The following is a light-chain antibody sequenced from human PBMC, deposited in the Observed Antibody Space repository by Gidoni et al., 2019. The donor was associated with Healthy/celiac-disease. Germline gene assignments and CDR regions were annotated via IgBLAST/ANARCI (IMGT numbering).Light chain of an antibody. J-gene: IGKJ4*01. V-gene: IGKV1-6*01. CDR2: AAS. CDR3: LQDYNYPLT. CDR1: PGIRND. Sequence: AIQLTQSPSSLSASVGDRVTITCRASPGIRNDLGWYQQKPGKAPKLLIYAASSLQSGVPSRFSGSGSGTDFTLNISSLQPEDFATYYCLQDYNYPLTFGGGTKVEIK.